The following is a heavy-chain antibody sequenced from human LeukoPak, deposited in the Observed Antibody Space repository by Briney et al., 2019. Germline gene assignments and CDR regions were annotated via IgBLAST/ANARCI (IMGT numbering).Heavy chain of an antibody. V-gene: IGHV4-59*01. CDR2: IYYSGST. Sequence: PSETLSLTCTVSGGSISSYYWSWIRQPPGKGLEWIGYIYYSGSTNYNPSLKSRVTISVDTSKNQFSLKLSSVTAADTAVYYCARASRRWLPDYWGQGTLVTVSS. J-gene: IGHJ4*02. CDR3: ARASRRWLPDY. CDR1: GGSISSYY. D-gene: IGHD3-22*01.